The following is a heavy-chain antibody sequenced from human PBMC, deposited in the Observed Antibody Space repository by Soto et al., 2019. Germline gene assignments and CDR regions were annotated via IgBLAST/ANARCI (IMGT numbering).Heavy chain of an antibody. Sequence: PSETLPLTCTVSGGSISSSSYYWSWIRQPPGKGLEWIGYIYYSGSTNYNPSLKSRVTISVDRSKNQFSLKLSSVTAADTAVYYCARRYGGNFDYWGQGTLVTVSS. CDR3: ARRYGGNFDY. D-gene: IGHD1-26*01. CDR1: GGSISSSSYY. CDR2: IYYSGST. V-gene: IGHV4-61*01. J-gene: IGHJ4*02.